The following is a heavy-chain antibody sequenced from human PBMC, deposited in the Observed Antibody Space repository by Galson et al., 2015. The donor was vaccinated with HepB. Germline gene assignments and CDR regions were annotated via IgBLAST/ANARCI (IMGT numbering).Heavy chain of an antibody. J-gene: IGHJ6*03. CDR1: GDSVSSNSAA. Sequence: CAISGDSVSSNSAAWHWIRQSPSRGLEWLGRTFYRSHWYTNYAVSVRSRITISPDTSKNQFSLQLNSVTPEDTAIYYCARDGDASNSPAFSYYLEVWGKGTTVTVSS. D-gene: IGHD6-6*01. CDR3: ARDGDASNSPAFSYYLEV. V-gene: IGHV6-1*01. CDR2: TFYRSHWYT.